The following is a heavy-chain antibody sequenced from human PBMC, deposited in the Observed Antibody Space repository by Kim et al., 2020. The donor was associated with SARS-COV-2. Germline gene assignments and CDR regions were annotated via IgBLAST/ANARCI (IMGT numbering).Heavy chain of an antibody. CDR2: IRSKAYGGTT. CDR3: TRGEDTYYYDSSGYTFDY. Sequence: GGSLRLSCTASGFTFGDYAMSWFRQAPGKGLEWVGFIRSKAYGGTTEYAASVKVRFTISRDDSKSIAYLQMNSLKTEDTAVYYCTRGEDTYYYDSSGYTFDYWGQGTLVTVSS. D-gene: IGHD3-22*01. J-gene: IGHJ4*02. V-gene: IGHV3-49*03. CDR1: GFTFGDYA.